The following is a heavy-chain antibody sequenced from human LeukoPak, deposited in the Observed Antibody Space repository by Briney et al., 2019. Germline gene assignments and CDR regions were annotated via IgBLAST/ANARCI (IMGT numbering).Heavy chain of an antibody. J-gene: IGHJ5*02. V-gene: IGHV3-20*01. CDR1: GFTFSSYS. D-gene: IGHD4-17*01. CDR2: INWNGDST. CDR3: AKSTEFTVSGFFDP. Sequence: PGGSLRLSCAASGFTFSSYSMNWVRQAPGKGLEWVSGINWNGDSTGYAESVKGRFTISRDNAKNSLYLQMNSLRADDTALYHCAKSTEFTVSGFFDPWGQGTLVTVSS.